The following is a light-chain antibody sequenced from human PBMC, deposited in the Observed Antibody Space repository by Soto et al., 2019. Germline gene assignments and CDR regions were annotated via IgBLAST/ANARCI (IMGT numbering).Light chain of an antibody. CDR1: QGISNY. Sequence: DIQMTQSPSSLSASVGDRVTITCRASQGISNYLAWYQQKPGKVPKLLIYAASTLQSGVPSRFSGSGSGTDFTLTISSRQPVDVATYYFQSYNSSPWTFGQGTNVEIK. V-gene: IGKV1-27*01. CDR2: AAS. J-gene: IGKJ1*01. CDR3: QSYNSSPWT.